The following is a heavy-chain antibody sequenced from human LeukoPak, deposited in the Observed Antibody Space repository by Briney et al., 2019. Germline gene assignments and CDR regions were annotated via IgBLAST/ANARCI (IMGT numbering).Heavy chain of an antibody. CDR3: AKQVLGDYAFFDY. J-gene: IGHJ4*02. D-gene: IGHD4-17*01. CDR2: ISGSGGST. V-gene: IGHV3-23*01. Sequence: GGSLRLSCAASGFTFSSYAMSWVRQAPGKGLEWVSAISGSGGSTYYTDSVKGRFTISRDNSKNTLYLQMNSLRAEDTAVYYCAKQVLGDYAFFDYWGQGTLVTVSS. CDR1: GFTFSSYA.